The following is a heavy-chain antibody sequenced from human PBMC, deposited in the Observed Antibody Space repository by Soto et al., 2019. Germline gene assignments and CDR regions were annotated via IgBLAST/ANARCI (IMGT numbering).Heavy chain of an antibody. CDR2: ISDDGSKK. V-gene: IGHV3-30*18. J-gene: IGHJ4*02. CDR3: AKSAHPAVVILYYFDS. CDR1: GFSFNNYA. D-gene: IGHD2-21*01. Sequence: QVQLVESGGGVVQPGRSLRLSCAASGFSFNNYAMHWVRQAPGKGLEWVTLISDDGSKKYFADSVKGRFTGSRDNSKNTLFLEMNSLKSEETAVYYCAKSAHPAVVILYYFDSWGQGTLVTVSS.